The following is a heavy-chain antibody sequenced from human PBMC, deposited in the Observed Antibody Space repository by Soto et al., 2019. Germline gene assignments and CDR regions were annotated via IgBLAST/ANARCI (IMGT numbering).Heavy chain of an antibody. J-gene: IGHJ6*02. CDR2: IRSKANSYAT. V-gene: IGHV3-73*02. CDR3: TSLDGSGRYGYYYYGMDV. Sequence: EVQLVESGGGLVQPGGSLKLSCAASGFTFSGSAMHWVRQASGKGLEWVGRIRSKANSYATAYAASVKGRFTISRDDSKKTSYLQMNSLKTEDTAVYYWTSLDGSGRYGYYYYGMDVGGQGTTVTVSS. CDR1: GFTFSGSA. D-gene: IGHD3-10*01.